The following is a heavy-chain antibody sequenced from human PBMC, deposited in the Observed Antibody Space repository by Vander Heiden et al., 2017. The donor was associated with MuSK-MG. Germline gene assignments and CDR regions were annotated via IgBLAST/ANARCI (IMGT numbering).Heavy chain of an antibody. CDR2: IKQEGSEK. J-gene: IGHJ4*02. Sequence: EVQLVEYGGGLVQPARSLRLPCVVPGSTLSSYWMTWVRQAPGKGLEWVANIKQEGSEKYYVDSVKGRFTISRDNAKKSLYLQMNSLRAEDTARYYCAREWDWGQGTLVTVSS. V-gene: IGHV3-7*03. CDR3: AREWD. CDR1: GSTLSSYW.